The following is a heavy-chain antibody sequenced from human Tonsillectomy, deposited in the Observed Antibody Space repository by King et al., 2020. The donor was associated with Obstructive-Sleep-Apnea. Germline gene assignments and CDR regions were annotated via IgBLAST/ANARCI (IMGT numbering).Heavy chain of an antibody. CDR2: ISSSSSTI. D-gene: IGHD3-9*01. Sequence: VQLVESGGGLVQPGGSLRLSCAASGFTFSSYSMNWVRQAPGKGLEWVSYISSSSSTIYYADSVKGRFTISRANAKNSLYLQMNSLRAEDTAVYYCARGPPVRYDILTTEGYWGQGTLVTVSS. CDR1: GFTFSSYS. V-gene: IGHV3-48*04. J-gene: IGHJ4*02. CDR3: ARGPPVRYDILTTEGY.